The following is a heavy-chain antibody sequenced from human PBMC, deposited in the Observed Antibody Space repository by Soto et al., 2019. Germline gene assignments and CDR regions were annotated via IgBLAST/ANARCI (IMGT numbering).Heavy chain of an antibody. J-gene: IGHJ4*02. CDR3: ARMNYYDTSGYPFDY. Sequence: SETLSLTCTVSGGSISSYYWSWIRQPPGKGLEWIGYIYFRGTTNYNPSLKSRVTMSADTSTNQFSLKLNSVTAADTAVYYCARMNYYDTSGYPFDYWGQGMMVTVSS. D-gene: IGHD3-22*01. CDR1: GGSISSYY. CDR2: IYFRGTT. V-gene: IGHV4-59*01.